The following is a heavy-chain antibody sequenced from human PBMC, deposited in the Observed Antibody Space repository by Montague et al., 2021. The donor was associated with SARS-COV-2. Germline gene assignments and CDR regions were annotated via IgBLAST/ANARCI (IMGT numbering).Heavy chain of an antibody. CDR1: DFIFGNYD. V-gene: IGHV3-23*01. CDR3: AKGRRMTNQAAIVTDLEDYSVLGV. D-gene: IGHD5-18*01. J-gene: IGHJ6*02. Sequence: SLRLSCAASDFIFGNYDMNWVRQAPGKGLEWVSGITGSGRTTYYAESVQGRFTLSRDNSKNTLSLQMNGLRAEDTAVYYCAKGRRMTNQAAIVTDLEDYSVLGVWGQGTTVTVSS. CDR2: ITGSGRTT.